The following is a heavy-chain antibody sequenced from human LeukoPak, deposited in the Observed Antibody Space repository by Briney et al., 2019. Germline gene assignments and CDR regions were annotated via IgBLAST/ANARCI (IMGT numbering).Heavy chain of an antibody. CDR3: ASDLIAAGGSTLGS. V-gene: IGHV4-39*01. J-gene: IGHJ5*02. CDR1: GGSISSNNYF. CDR2: ISFDGRT. Sequence: NTSETLSLTCTVSGGSISSNNYFWGWIRQPSGKGLEWIATISFDGRTYYNPSLTSRVTISVDTSKNQFSLKLSSVTAADTAVYFCASDLIAAGGSTLGSWGQGTLVTVSS. D-gene: IGHD6-13*01.